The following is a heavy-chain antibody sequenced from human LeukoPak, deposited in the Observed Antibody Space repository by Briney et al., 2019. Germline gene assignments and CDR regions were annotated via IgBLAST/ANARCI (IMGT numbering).Heavy chain of an antibody. V-gene: IGHV1-69*13. Sequence: ASVTVSCKASGGTFSSYAISWVRRAPGQGLEWMGGIIPIFGTANYAQKFQGRVTITADESTSTAYMELSSLRSEDTAVYYCARANGYLAHFDYWGQGTLVTVSS. CDR1: GGTFSSYA. CDR3: ARANGYLAHFDY. CDR2: IIPIFGTA. J-gene: IGHJ4*02. D-gene: IGHD5-24*01.